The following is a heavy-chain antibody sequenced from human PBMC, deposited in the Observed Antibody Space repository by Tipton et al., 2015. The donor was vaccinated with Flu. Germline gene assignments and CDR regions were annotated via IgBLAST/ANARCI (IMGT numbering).Heavy chain of an antibody. Sequence: TLSLTCTVSGGSISSYYWSWIRQPTGKGLEWIGRIYTSGSTNYNPSLKSRVTMSVDTSKNQFSLKLSSVTAADTAVYYCAREGRSSSWYEGGDYWGQGTLVTVSS. CDR2: IYTSGST. D-gene: IGHD6-13*01. J-gene: IGHJ4*02. CDR3: AREGRSSSWYEGGDY. CDR1: GGSISSYY. V-gene: IGHV4-4*07.